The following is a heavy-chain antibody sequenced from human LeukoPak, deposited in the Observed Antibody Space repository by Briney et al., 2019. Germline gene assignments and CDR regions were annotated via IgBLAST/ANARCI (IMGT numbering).Heavy chain of an antibody. J-gene: IGHJ6*03. CDR2: ISAYNGNT. CDR1: GYTFTTYG. D-gene: IGHD3-9*01. V-gene: IGHV1-18*01. CDR3: ARGVYYDIRGADYYYYYMDV. Sequence: ASVKVSCKASGYTFTTYGISWVRQAPGQGLEWMGWISAYNGNTNYAQKFQGRVTMTRNTSISTAYMELSSLRSEDTAVYYCARGVYYDIRGADYYYYYMDVWGKGTTVTISS.